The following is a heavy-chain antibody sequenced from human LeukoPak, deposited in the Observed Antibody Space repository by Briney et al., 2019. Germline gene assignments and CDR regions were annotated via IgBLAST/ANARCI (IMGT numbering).Heavy chain of an antibody. D-gene: IGHD2-15*01. Sequence: SETLSLTCTVSGGSISSYYWSWIRQPPGKGLEWIGYIYYSGSTNYNPSLKSRVTISVDTSKNQYSLKLSSVAAADTAVYYCGRANCSGGSCYVDGAFDIWGQGTMVTVSS. CDR1: GGSISSYY. V-gene: IGHV4-59*01. J-gene: IGHJ3*02. CDR3: GRANCSGGSCYVDGAFDI. CDR2: IYYSGST.